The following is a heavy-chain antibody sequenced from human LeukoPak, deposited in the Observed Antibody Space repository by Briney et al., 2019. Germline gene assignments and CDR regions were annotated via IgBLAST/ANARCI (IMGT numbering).Heavy chain of an antibody. Sequence: SETRSLTCTVSDDSISSYYWTWIRKPPGKALNGIGYVYHSGITNYTPSHKSRVTISVDTSKTQFSLRLTSLTAADTAVYYCARALRQQLVTGWFDPWGQGTLVTVSS. V-gene: IGHV4-59*01. D-gene: IGHD6-13*01. CDR3: ARALRQQLVTGWFDP. J-gene: IGHJ5*02. CDR2: VYHSGIT. CDR1: DDSISSYY.